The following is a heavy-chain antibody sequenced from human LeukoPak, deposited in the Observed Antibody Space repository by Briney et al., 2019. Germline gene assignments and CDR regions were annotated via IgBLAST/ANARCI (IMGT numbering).Heavy chain of an antibody. CDR2: ISYDGSNK. CDR1: GFTFSSNY. D-gene: IGHD2-2*01. Sequence: GGSLRLSCAASGFTFSSNYMSWVRQAPGKGLEWVAVISYDGSNKYYADSVKGRFTISRDNSKNTLYLQMNSLRAEDTAVYYCARESEGYCSSTSCFIDYWGQGTLVTVSS. J-gene: IGHJ4*02. CDR3: ARESEGYCSSTSCFIDY. V-gene: IGHV3-30-3*01.